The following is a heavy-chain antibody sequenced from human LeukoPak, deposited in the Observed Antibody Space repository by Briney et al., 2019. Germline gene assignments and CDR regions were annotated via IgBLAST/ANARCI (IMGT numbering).Heavy chain of an antibody. CDR2: FDPEDGET. Sequence: ASVTVSCTVSGYTLTELSMHWVRQAPGKGLEWMGGFDPEDGETIYAQKFQGRVTMTEDTSTDTAYMELSSLRSEDTAVYYCATGIQLWSKYYYYYGMDVWGQGTTVTVSS. CDR1: GYTLTELS. J-gene: IGHJ6*02. D-gene: IGHD5-18*01. V-gene: IGHV1-24*01. CDR3: ATGIQLWSKYYYYYGMDV.